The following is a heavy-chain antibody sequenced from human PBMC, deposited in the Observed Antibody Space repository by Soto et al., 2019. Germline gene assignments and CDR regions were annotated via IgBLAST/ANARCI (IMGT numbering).Heavy chain of an antibody. CDR3: ARALYSGPWFRHDY. D-gene: IGHD6-19*01. J-gene: IGHJ4*02. CDR1: GFTFSNFG. Sequence: PGGSLRLSCAASGFTFSNFGMHWVRQAPGEGLEWVAVIWNDGNKKYYADSVKGRFTVSRDNSENTLYLQMDSLRADDTAVYYCARALYSGPWFRHDYWGQGILVTVSS. V-gene: IGHV3-33*01. CDR2: IWNDGNKK.